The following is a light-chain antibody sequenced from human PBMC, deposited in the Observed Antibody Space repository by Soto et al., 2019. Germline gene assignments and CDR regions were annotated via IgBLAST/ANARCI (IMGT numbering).Light chain of an antibody. CDR2: GAS. Sequence: EIVMTQSPGTLSVSPGERATLSCRASQSVSNNYLAWYQQKPGQAPRLLIYGASTRATGIPDGFSGRGSGTDFTLTISRLEPEDFAVYYCQQYGSSPITFGRGTRLEIK. J-gene: IGKJ5*01. V-gene: IGKV3-20*01. CDR3: QQYGSSPIT. CDR1: QSVSNNY.